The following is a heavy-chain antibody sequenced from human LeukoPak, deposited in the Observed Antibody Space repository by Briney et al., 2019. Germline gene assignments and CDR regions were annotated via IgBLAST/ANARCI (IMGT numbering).Heavy chain of an antibody. CDR2: ISGSGGST. V-gene: IGHV3-23*01. Sequence: GGSLRLSCAASGFSFSNAWMSWVRQAPGKGLEWVSAISGSGGSTYYADSVKGRFTISRDNSKNTLYLQMNSLRAEDTAVYYCAKSPGYSSSNWFDPWGQGTLVTVSS. J-gene: IGHJ5*02. CDR1: GFSFSNAW. CDR3: AKSPGYSSSNWFDP. D-gene: IGHD6-6*01.